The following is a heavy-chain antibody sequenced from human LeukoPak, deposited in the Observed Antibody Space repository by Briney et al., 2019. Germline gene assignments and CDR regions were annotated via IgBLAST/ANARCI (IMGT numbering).Heavy chain of an antibody. CDR1: GGSFSGYY. J-gene: IGHJ6*03. CDR3: ARRILRFSYQVTNPYYYYMDV. D-gene: IGHD3-3*01. V-gene: IGHV4-34*01. Sequence: SETLSLTCAVYGGSFSGYYWSWIRQPPGKGLEWIGEINHSGSTNYNPSLKSRVTISVDTSKNQFSLKLSSLTAADTAVYYCARRILRFSYQVTNPYYYYMDVWGKGTTVTVSS. CDR2: INHSGST.